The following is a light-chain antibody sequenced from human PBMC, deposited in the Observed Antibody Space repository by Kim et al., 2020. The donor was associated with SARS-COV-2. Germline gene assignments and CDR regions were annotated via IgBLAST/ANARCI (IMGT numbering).Light chain of an antibody. CDR2: GAS. Sequence: LSLSPGERATLSCRATQDVVSNYLAWYQQNPGLAPRLFFSGASSSATSIPDRFSGTGSGTDFTLTISRLVPEDFAVYYCQQSYTFGQGTKLEI. CDR3: QQSYT. V-gene: IGKV3-20*01. CDR1: QDVVSNY. J-gene: IGKJ2*01.